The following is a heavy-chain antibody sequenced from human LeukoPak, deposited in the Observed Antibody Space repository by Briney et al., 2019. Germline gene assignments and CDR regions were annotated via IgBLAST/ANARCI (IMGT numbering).Heavy chain of an antibody. J-gene: IGHJ6*04. CDR1: GFTFSSYE. V-gene: IGHV3-48*03. CDR2: ISSSGSTI. CDR3: AELGITMIGGV. D-gene: IGHD3-10*02. Sequence: PGGSLRLSCAASGFTFSSYEMNWVRPAPGKGLEWVSYISSSGSTIYYADSVKGRFTISRDNAKNSLYLQMNRLRAEDTAVYYCAELGITMIGGVWGKGTTVTISS.